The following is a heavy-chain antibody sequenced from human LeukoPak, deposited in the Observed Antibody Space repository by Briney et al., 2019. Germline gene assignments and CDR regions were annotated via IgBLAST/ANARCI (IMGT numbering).Heavy chain of an antibody. V-gene: IGHV1-2*06. CDR3: ARASDYGSGSYYKPYYFDY. CDR1: GYTFTSYA. D-gene: IGHD3-10*01. J-gene: IGHJ4*02. CDR2: INPNSGGT. Sequence: ASVKVSCKASGYTFTSYAMHWVRQAPGQRLEWMGRINPNSGGTNYAQKFQGRVTMTRDTSISTAYMELSRLRSDDTAVYYCARASDYGSGSYYKPYYFDYWGQGTLVTVSS.